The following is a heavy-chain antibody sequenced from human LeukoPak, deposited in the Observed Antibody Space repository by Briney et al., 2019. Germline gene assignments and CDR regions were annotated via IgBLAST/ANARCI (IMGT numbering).Heavy chain of an antibody. V-gene: IGHV3-49*04. Sequence: GGSLRLSCTTSGFIFGDYGMSWVRQAPGKGLEWVGFIRGKGYDGTIEYAASVKGRFSISRDDSKSIAYLQMNSLKTEDTAVYDCTRGYGDPQQDDYWGQGTLVTVSS. CDR1: GFIFGDYG. CDR2: IRGKGYDGTI. D-gene: IGHD4-17*01. J-gene: IGHJ4*02. CDR3: TRGYGDPQQDDY.